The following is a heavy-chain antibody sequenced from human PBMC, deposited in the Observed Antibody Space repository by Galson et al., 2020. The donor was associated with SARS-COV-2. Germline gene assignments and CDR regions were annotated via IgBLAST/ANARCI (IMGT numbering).Heavy chain of an antibody. CDR2: INPNSGGT. CDR1: GYTFTGYY. J-gene: IGHJ6*02. CDR3: AVKLLRENHYYYGMDV. V-gene: IGHV1-2*02. D-gene: IGHD1-26*01. Sequence: ASVKVSCKASGYTFTGYYMHWVRQAPGQGLEWMGWINPNSGGTNYAQKFQGRVTMTRDTSISTAYMELSRLRSDDTAVYYCAVKLLRENHYYYGMDVWGQGTTVTVSS.